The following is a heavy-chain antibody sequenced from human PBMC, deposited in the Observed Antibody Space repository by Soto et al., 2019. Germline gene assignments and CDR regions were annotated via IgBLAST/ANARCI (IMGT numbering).Heavy chain of an antibody. CDR1: GGSVTSVSYY. D-gene: IGHD3-10*01. J-gene: IGHJ6*02. CDR3: ARDHYYGSGSYYSYYYGMDV. CDR2: IYYTGTT. Sequence: SETLSLTCTVSGGSVTSVSYYWSWIRQPPGKGLEWIGYIYYTGTTHYNPSLKSRVTISIDTSKNQFSLKLSSVTAADTAVYYCARDHYYGSGSYYSYYYGMDVWGQGTTVTVSS. V-gene: IGHV4-61*01.